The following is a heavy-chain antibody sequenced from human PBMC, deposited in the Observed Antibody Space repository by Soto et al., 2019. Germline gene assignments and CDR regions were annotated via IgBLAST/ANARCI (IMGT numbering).Heavy chain of an antibody. CDR2: SNPANQNT. V-gene: IGHV1-18*01. Sequence: QVQLVQSVTEVKRPGASVKVSCKASGYTFSNYGVSWMRQAPGQELEWVGWSNPANQNTKYEQKFQDRVSMTADTSPSTAYMELRGLRSDDTAVYYCARVKFGDPFDFWGQATLVTVSS. CDR1: GYTFSNYG. J-gene: IGHJ4*02. CDR3: ARVKFGDPFDF. D-gene: IGHD2-21*02.